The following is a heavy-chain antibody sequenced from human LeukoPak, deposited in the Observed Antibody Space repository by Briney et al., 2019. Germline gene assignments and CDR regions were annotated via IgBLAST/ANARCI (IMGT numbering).Heavy chain of an antibody. CDR2: IKEDGSEK. Sequence: PGGSLRLSCAASKFTFSSHWMSWVRQAPGKGLEWVANIKEDGSEKYYVDSVKGRFTISRDNAKNSLYLQMNSLRAEDTAVYYCCRRWLNYYYYGMDVWGQGTTVTVSS. V-gene: IGHV3-7*01. J-gene: IGHJ6*02. CDR3: CRRWLNYYYYGMDV. D-gene: IGHD5-18*01. CDR1: KFTFSSHW.